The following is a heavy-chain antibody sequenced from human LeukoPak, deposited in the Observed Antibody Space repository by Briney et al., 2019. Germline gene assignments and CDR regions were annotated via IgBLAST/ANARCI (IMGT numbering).Heavy chain of an antibody. CDR3: ARGLMGRSSGWYYFDY. CDR1: SGSISSYY. D-gene: IGHD6-19*01. J-gene: IGHJ4*02. V-gene: IGHV4-4*07. Sequence: PSETLSLTCTVSSGSISSYYWSWIRQPAGKGLEWIGRIYTSGSTNYNPSLKSRVTMSVDTSKNQFSLKLSSVTAADTAVYYCARGLMGRSSGWYYFDYWGQGTLVTVSS. CDR2: IYTSGST.